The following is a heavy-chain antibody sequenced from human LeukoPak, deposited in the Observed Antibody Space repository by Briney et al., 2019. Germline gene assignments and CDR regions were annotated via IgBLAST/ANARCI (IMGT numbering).Heavy chain of an antibody. CDR2: ISWNSGSI. CDR3: AKARAAAGTLFDY. J-gene: IGHJ4*02. D-gene: IGHD6-13*01. CDR1: GFTFDDYA. Sequence: GRSLRLSCAASGFTFDDYAMHWLRHAPGKGLEWVSGISWNSGSIGYADSVKGRFTISRDNAKNSLYLQMNSLRAEDTALYYCAKARAAAGTLFDYWGQGTLVTVSS. V-gene: IGHV3-9*01.